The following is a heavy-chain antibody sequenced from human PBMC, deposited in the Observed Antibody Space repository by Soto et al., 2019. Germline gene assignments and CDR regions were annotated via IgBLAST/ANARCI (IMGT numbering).Heavy chain of an antibody. V-gene: IGHV3-21*01. CDR2: ISSSSSYI. CDR3: ARAGGIGYCRGGSCSPPPAVSHYMAV. CDR1: GFTFSSYS. D-gene: IGHD2-15*01. J-gene: IGHJ6*03. Sequence: EVQLVESGGGLVKPGGSLRLSCAASGFTFSSYSMNWVRQAPGKGLEWVSSISSSSSYIYYADSVKGRFTISRDNAKNSRILQKNTLRAGDRAVYYWARAGGIGYCRGGSCSPPPAVSHYMAVGGKGTTVTVPS.